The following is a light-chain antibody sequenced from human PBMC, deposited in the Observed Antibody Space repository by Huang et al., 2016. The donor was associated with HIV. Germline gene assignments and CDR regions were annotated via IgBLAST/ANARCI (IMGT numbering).Light chain of an antibody. J-gene: IGKJ2*01. CDR2: GAS. CDR1: QSINSN. V-gene: IGKV3-15*01. CDR3: QQYNNWPPEYT. Sequence: EIVMTQSPATLSVSPGERATLSCRPSQSINSNLAWYQQKPGQAPRLLIYGASTRATGIPARFSGSGSGTKFTLSISSLQSEDFAVYYCQQYNNWPPEYTFGQGTKLEIK.